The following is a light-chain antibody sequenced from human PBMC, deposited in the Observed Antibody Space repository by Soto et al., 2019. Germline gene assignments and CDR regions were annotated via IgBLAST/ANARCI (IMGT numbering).Light chain of an antibody. CDR1: QSVSSY. J-gene: IGKJ3*01. CDR3: QQRSNWPPLFT. Sequence: EIVLTQSPATLSLSPGERATLSCRASQSVSSYLAWYQQQPGQAPRRLIYDASNRAPGIPATFSGSGSGTDFTLPISSLQPEDFAVSYFQQRSNWPPLFTFGPGTKVDIK. V-gene: IGKV3-11*01. CDR2: DAS.